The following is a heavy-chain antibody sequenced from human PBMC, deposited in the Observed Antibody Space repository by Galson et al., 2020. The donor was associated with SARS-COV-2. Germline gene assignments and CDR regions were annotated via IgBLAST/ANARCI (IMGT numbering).Heavy chain of an antibody. CDR3: ARERGDIVVVPAATITYYYYYYMDV. CDR2: ISAYNGNT. V-gene: IGHV1-18*04. D-gene: IGHD2-2*01. CDR1: GYTFTSYG. Sequence: ASVKVSCKASGYTFTSYGISWVRQAPGQGLEWMGWISAYNGNTNYAQKLQGRVTMTTDTSTSTAYMELRSLRSDDTAVYYCARERGDIVVVPAATITYYYYYYMDVWGKGTTVTVSS. J-gene: IGHJ6*03.